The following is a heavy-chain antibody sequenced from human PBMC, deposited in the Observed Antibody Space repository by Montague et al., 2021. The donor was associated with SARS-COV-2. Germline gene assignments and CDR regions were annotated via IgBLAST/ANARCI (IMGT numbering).Heavy chain of an antibody. Sequence: SETLSLTCTVSHGSTSSSSYYWGWISQPPGKGLEWIGGIYHTGRTYNNPSLKSRVTLSVDTSRNQFSLKVSSVTAAETAMYYCAVVDILTGYSLNYWGQGTLVTVSS. CDR1: HGSTSSSSYY. J-gene: IGHJ4*02. V-gene: IGHV4-39*01. CDR3: AVVDILTGYSLNY. CDR2: IYHTGRT. D-gene: IGHD3-9*01.